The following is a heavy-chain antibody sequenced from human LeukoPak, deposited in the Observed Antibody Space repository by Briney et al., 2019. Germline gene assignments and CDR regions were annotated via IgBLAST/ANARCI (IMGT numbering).Heavy chain of an antibody. CDR2: ISFHGRT. CDR1: GGAIGSDY. V-gene: IGHV4-59*01. Sequence: PSETLSLTCSVTGGAIGSDYWSWIRQSPERGLEWIGYISFHGRTNYNPSLKYRVTMSVDTSKNQLSLRVTSVTAADTAVFYCVRDHCSSYHYFDSWGQGTLVTVSS. D-gene: IGHD6-6*01. J-gene: IGHJ4*02. CDR3: VRDHCSSYHYFDS.